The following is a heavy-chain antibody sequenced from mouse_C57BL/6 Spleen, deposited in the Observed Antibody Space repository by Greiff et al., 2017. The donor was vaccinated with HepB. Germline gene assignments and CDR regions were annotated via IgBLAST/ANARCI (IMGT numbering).Heavy chain of an antibody. CDR3: ARFSNWDYGDY. J-gene: IGHJ4*01. CDR1: GYTFTSYG. V-gene: IGHV1-81*01. Sequence: VKLMESGAELARPGASVKLSCKASGYTFTSYGISWVKQRTGQGLEWIGEIYPRSGNTYYNEKFKGKAILTADKSSSTAYMELRSLTSEDSAVYFCARFSNWDYGDYWGQGTSVTVSS. D-gene: IGHD4-1*01. CDR2: IYPRSGNT.